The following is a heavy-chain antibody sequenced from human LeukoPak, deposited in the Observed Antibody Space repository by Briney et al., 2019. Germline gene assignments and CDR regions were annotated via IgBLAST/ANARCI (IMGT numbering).Heavy chain of an antibody. CDR3: AKAHGTYYYDSSGRNWFDP. CDR2: INPNSGGT. CDR1: GYIFTGYY. V-gene: IGHV1-2*02. Sequence: ASVKVSCKASGYIFTGYYLHWVRQAPGQGLEWMGWINPNSGGTNYAQKFQGRVTMTRDTSVSTAYMELSRLRSDDTAVYYCAKAHGTYYYDSSGRNWFDPWGQGTLVTVSS. J-gene: IGHJ5*02. D-gene: IGHD3-22*01.